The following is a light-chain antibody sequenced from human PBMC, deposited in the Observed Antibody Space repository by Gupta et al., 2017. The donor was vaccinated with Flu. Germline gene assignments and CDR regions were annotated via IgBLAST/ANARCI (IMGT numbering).Light chain of an antibody. CDR2: DNY. CDR3: ETWDSSLSAVL. J-gene: IGLJ2*01. V-gene: IGLV1-51*01. Sequence: QSVLTQPPSVSAAPGQRVTISCSGSNSNIATYSVTWYQQFPGTAPKLLIYDNYKRPSGIPDRFSGPKSGTSATLAITGLQTGDEADYYCETWDSSLSAVLFGGGTKLTV. CDR1: NSNIATYS.